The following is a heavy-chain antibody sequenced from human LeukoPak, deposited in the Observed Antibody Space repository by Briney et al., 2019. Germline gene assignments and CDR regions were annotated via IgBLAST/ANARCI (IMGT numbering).Heavy chain of an antibody. CDR1: GGSINNYY. D-gene: IGHD3-9*01. CDR2: VYYIGST. Sequence: PSETLSLTCTVSGGSINNYYWSWIRQPPGKGLEWIGYVYYIGSTNYNPSLKSRVTISVDTSKNQFSLKLSSVTAADTAVYYCARSVWGYTGYHVYWGQGILVTVAS. V-gene: IGHV4-59*01. J-gene: IGHJ4*02. CDR3: ARSVWGYTGYHVY.